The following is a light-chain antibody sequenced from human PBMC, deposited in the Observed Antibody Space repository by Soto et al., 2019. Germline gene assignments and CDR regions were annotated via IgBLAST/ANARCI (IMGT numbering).Light chain of an antibody. CDR2: KAS. CDR3: QQYNSYSLA. Sequence: DIQMTQSPSTLSASVGDRVTITCRASQSISIWLAWYQQKPGKAPKLLIYKASSLESGVPSRLSGSGSGTDFTLTISSLQPDDFATYYCQQYNSYSLAFGQGTNVEIK. V-gene: IGKV1-5*03. CDR1: QSISIW. J-gene: IGKJ1*01.